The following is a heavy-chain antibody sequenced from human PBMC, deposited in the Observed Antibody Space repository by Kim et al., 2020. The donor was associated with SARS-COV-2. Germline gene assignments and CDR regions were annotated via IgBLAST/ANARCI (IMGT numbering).Heavy chain of an antibody. V-gene: IGHV5-51*01. CDR3: VLAPVSPLYYYGMDV. CDR2: IYPGDSDT. J-gene: IGHJ6*02. CDR1: GYSFTSYW. Sequence: GESLKISCKGSGYSFTSYWIGWVRQMPGKGLEWMGIIYPGDSDTRYSPSFQGQVTISADKSISTAYLQWSSLKASDTAMYYCVLAPVSPLYYYGMDVWGQGTTVTVSS.